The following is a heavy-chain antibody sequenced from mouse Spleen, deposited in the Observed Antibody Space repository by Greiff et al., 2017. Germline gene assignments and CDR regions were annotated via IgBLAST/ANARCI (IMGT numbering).Heavy chain of an antibody. J-gene: IGHJ2*01. Sequence: EVKVVESGGGLVKPGGSLKLSCAASGFTFSSYAMSWVRQTPEKRLEWVASISSGGSTYYPDSVKGRFTISRDNARNILYLQMSSLRSEDTAMYYCARAIISLWFDYWGQGTTLTVSS. CDR2: ISSGGST. CDR1: GFTFSSYA. D-gene: IGHD1-1*02. CDR3: ARAIISLWFDY. V-gene: IGHV5-6-5*01.